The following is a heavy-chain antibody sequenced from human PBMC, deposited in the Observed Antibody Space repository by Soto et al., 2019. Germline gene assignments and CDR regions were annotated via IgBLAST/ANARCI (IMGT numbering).Heavy chain of an antibody. J-gene: IGHJ4*02. CDR3: ARYPRLDY. CDR2: IYYSGST. V-gene: IGHV4-61*08. Sequence: SETLSLTCTVSGGSISSGGYYWSWIRQHPGKRLEWIGYIYYSGSTNYNPSLRSRVTISIDTSKNQFSLKLSSVTAADTAVYYCARYPRLDYWGQGTLVTVSS. CDR1: GGSISSGGYY.